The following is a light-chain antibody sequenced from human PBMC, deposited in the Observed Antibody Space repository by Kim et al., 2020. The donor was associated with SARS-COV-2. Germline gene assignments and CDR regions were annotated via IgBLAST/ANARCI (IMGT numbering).Light chain of an antibody. CDR2: DND. V-gene: IGLV1-44*01. CDR1: SSNIGDNN. J-gene: IGLJ3*02. Sequence: QRVTISCSGSSSNIGDNNVNWYQQLPGTAPKPLIYDNDQRASGVPDRFSGSKSGTSASLAISGLQSGDEAVYYCATWDDSLSGHWVFGGGTQLTVL. CDR3: ATWDDSLSGHWV.